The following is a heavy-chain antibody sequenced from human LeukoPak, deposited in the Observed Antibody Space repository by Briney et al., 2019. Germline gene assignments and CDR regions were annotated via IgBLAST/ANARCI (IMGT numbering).Heavy chain of an antibody. CDR2: IYHSGST. CDR3: ARERWLQLVIDY. CDR1: GGSISSSNW. D-gene: IGHD5-24*01. Sequence: SETLSLTCAVSGGSISSSNWWSWVRQPPGKGLEWIGEIYHSGSTNYNPSLKSRVTISVDTSKNQFSLKLSSVTAADTAVYYCARERWLQLVIDYWGQGTLVTVSS. V-gene: IGHV4-4*02. J-gene: IGHJ4*02.